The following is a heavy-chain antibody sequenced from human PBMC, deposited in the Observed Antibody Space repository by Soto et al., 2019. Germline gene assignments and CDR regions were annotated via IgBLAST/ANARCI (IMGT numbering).Heavy chain of an antibody. CDR2: IYYSGST. V-gene: IGHV4-39*01. J-gene: IGHJ4*02. Sequence: PSETLSLTCTVSGSPISSSSYYWGWVRQPPGKGLEWIGSIYYSGSTYYNPSLKSRVTIPVDTSKNQFSLKLSSVTAADTAVYYCARTGGYSGYEGFDYWGQGTLVTVSS. CDR3: ARTGGYSGYEGFDY. CDR1: GSPISSSSYY. D-gene: IGHD5-12*01.